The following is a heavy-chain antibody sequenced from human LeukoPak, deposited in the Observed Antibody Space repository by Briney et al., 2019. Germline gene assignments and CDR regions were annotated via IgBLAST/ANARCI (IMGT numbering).Heavy chain of an antibody. CDR2: ISNDGGGT. CDR1: GFIFNNYG. Sequence: PGGSLRLSCAASGFIFNNYGLIWVRQAPGGGLEWVSAISNDGGGTTYADFVNGRFTISRDNSKNTLFLQMNSLRAEDTALYYCAKGSSGYFADLWGQGTLVTVSS. D-gene: IGHD3-22*01. V-gene: IGHV3-23*01. CDR3: AKGSSGYFADL. J-gene: IGHJ5*02.